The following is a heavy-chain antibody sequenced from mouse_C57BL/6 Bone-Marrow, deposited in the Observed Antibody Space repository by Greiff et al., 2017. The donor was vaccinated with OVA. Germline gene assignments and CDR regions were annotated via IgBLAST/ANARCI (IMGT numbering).Heavy chain of an antibody. CDR2: IYPGDGDT. D-gene: IGHD3-3*01. Sequence: VQLQQSGPELVKPGASVKISCKASGYAFSSSWMNWVKQRPGKGLEWIGRIYPGDGDTNYNGKFKGKATLTADKSSSTAYMQLSSLTSEDSAVYFCARLGGGWFAYWGQGTLVTVSA. V-gene: IGHV1-82*01. CDR1: GYAFSSSW. CDR3: ARLGGGWFAY. J-gene: IGHJ3*01.